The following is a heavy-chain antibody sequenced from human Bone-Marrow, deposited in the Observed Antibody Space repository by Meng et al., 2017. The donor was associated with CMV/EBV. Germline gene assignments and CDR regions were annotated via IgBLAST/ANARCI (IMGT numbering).Heavy chain of an antibody. CDR3: ARYIVVVPAARRIDAFDI. D-gene: IGHD2-2*01. CDR1: GFTFSSYS. V-gene: IGHV3-21*04. J-gene: IGHJ3*02. Sequence: GESLKISCAASGFTFSSYSMNWVRQAPGKGLEWVSSISSSSSYIYYADSVKGRFTISRDNAKNSLYLQMNSLRAEDTAVYYCARYIVVVPAARRIDAFDIWGQGTMVTVSS. CDR2: ISSSSSYI.